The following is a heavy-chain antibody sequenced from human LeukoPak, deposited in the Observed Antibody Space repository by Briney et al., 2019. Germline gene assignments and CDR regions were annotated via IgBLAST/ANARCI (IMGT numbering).Heavy chain of an antibody. D-gene: IGHD3-10*01. CDR2: FDPEDGET. V-gene: IGHV1-24*01. Sequence: ASVKVSCKVSGYTLTELSMHWVRQAPGKGLEWMGGFDPEDGETIYAQKFEGRVTMTEDTSTDTAYMELSSLRSEDTAVYYCATCNPYYYGSRNLKELDYWGQGTLVTVCS. CDR3: ATCNPYYYGSRNLKELDY. CDR1: GYTLTELS. J-gene: IGHJ4*02.